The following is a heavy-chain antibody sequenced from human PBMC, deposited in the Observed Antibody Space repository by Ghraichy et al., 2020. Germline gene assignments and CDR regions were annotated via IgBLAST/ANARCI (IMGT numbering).Heavy chain of an antibody. CDR3: AKRKYSSSWLGNAEYFQE. V-gene: IGHV3-23*01. CDR1: GFAFSAYA. D-gene: IGHD6-13*01. CDR2: ISGSGGST. J-gene: IGHJ1*01. Sequence: GGSLRLSCAASGFAFSAYAMSWVRQAPGKGLEWVSGISGSGGSTYYADSVKGRFTISRDNSKNTLYLQMDSLRAEDTAVYYCAKRKYSSSWLGNAEYFQEWGQGTLVTVSS.